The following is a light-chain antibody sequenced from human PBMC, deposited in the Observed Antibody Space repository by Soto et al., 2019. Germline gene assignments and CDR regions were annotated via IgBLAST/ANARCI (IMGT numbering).Light chain of an antibody. J-gene: IGKJ3*01. CDR3: EQSGT. CDR2: AES. Sequence: DIQMTQSPSSLSASVGDRVTITCRAIQTISSYLNWYQQKPGKATKLLIFAESSLQSGVPSRFSGSGSGTDLTLTISSLQPEDFVTYYCEQSGTFGPGTKVYIK. CDR1: QTISSY. V-gene: IGKV1-39*01.